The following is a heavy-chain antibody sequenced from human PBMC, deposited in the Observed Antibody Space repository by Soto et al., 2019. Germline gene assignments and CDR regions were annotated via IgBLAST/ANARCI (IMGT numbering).Heavy chain of an antibody. Sequence: QVHLVQSGAEVRKPGSSVKVSCKTSGGTFSTYTIYWVRQAPGQGLEWMGRIIPLFGTTRYAQNFQDRVTVTAEEANSNTYVELNKVREEHTAEYYRARRFDDRAEEVFDVWG. CDR3: ARRFDDRAEEVFDV. CDR1: GGTFSTYT. D-gene: IGHD3-16*01. CDR2: IIPLFGTT. J-gene: IGHJ3*01. V-gene: IGHV1-69*18.